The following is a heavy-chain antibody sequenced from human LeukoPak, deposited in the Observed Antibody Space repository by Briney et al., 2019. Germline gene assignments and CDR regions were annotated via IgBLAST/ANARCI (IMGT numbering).Heavy chain of an antibody. J-gene: IGHJ4*02. V-gene: IGHV4-39*01. D-gene: IGHD6-19*01. CDR1: GGSIRSNNFS. Sequence: SETLSLTCSVSGGSIRSNNFSWDWIRQPPGKGLEWIGSFSYGGTTYFNPSLKSRVTMPVDTSKNQFSLKVTSVTAADTAVYYCARRTAVARTAHFDYWGQGILVTVSS. CDR3: ARRTAVARTAHFDY. CDR2: FSYGGTT.